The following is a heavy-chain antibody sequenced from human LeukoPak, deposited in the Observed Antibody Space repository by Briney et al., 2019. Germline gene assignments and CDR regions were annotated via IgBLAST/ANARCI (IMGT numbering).Heavy chain of an antibody. J-gene: IGHJ2*01. CDR3: ARRPGSSGWYLWYFDL. CDR2: IYPGDSDT. Sequence: GESLKISCKGSGHSFTSYWIGWVRQMPGKGLEWMGIIYPGDSDTRYSPSFQGQVTISADKSISTAYLQWSSLKASDTAMYYCARRPGSSGWYLWYFDLWGRGTLVTVSS. CDR1: GHSFTSYW. D-gene: IGHD6-19*01. V-gene: IGHV5-51*01.